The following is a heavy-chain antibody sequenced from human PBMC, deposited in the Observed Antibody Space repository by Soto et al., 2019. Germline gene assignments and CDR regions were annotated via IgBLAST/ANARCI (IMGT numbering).Heavy chain of an antibody. Sequence: EAVKSSGKGSGDRVTSYWRGWVRQMPGKGLEWMGSIYPGDSDTRYSPYFKGQVTISADKSISTAYLQWSSLKASDTAMYYCASVIIVGATLWSFDYWGQALLVTV. CDR1: GDRVTSYW. V-gene: IGHV5-51*01. D-gene: IGHD1-26*01. CDR3: ASVIIVGATLWSFDY. J-gene: IGHJ4*02. CDR2: IYPGDSDT.